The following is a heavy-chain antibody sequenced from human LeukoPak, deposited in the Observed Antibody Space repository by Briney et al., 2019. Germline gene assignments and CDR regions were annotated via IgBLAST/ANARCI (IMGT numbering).Heavy chain of an antibody. CDR1: GGSISSSCYY. CDR2: FYYSGTT. Sequence: PSETLSLTCTVSGGSISSSCYYWGWIRQPPGKGLEWIGSFYYSGTTYYNPSLKSRVTIPVDTSKNQFSLRLSSVTAADTAVYYCARRGKYQLLNVFDYWGQGTLVTVSS. V-gene: IGHV4-39*01. J-gene: IGHJ4*02. D-gene: IGHD2-2*01. CDR3: ARRGKYQLLNVFDY.